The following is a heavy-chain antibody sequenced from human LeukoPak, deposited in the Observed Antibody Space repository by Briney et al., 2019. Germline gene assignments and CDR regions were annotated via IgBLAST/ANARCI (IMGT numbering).Heavy chain of an antibody. V-gene: IGHV4-39*07. CDR1: GDSISTSTKY. CDR2: IYHTGST. J-gene: IGHJ4*02. CDR3: ARDGEMATI. D-gene: IGHD5-24*01. Sequence: PSETLSLTCTVSGDSISTSTKYWAWIRQPPGKGLEWIGTIYHTGSTYYNPSLQSRVTISVDTSKNQFSLKLSSVTAADTAVYYCARDGEMATIWGQGTLVTVSS.